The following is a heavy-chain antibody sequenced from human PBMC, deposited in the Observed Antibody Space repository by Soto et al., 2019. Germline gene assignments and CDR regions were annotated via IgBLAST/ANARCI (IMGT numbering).Heavy chain of an antibody. Sequence: QVQLVQSGAEVKKPGASVKVSCKASGYTFTSYDINWVRQATGQGLEWMGWMNPNSGNTGYAQKFRGRVTMTRNTSISTAYMGLSSLGYEDTAVYYCARERANRLDPWGQGTLVTVSS. V-gene: IGHV1-8*01. J-gene: IGHJ5*02. CDR1: GYTFTSYD. CDR2: MNPNSGNT. CDR3: ARERANRLDP.